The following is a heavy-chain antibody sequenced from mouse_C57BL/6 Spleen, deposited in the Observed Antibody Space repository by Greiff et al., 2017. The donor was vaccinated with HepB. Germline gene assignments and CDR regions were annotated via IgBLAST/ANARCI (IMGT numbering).Heavy chain of an antibody. D-gene: IGHD4-1*01. Sequence: EVNVVESGGGLVQPGGSLSLSCAASGFTFTDYYMSWVRQPPGKALEWLGFIRNKANGYTTEYSASVKGRFTISRDNSQSILYLQMNALRAEDSATYYCARGAGTEVWFAYWGQGTLVTVSA. CDR1: GFTFTDYY. V-gene: IGHV7-3*01. J-gene: IGHJ3*01. CDR3: ARGAGTEVWFAY. CDR2: IRNKANGYTT.